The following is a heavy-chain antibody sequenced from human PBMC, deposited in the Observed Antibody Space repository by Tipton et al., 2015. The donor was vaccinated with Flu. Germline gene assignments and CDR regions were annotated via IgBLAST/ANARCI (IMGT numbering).Heavy chain of an antibody. CDR3: ATHCVGVCSHAFDI. CDR1: GGSFSGYY. CDR2: INHSGST. Sequence: LRLSCAVYGGSFSGYYWSWIRQPPGKGLEWIGEINHSGSTNYNPSLKSRVTISGDTSKNQFSLKLSSVTAADTAVYYCATHCVGVCSHAFDIWGQGTMVTVSS. D-gene: IGHD2-21*02. J-gene: IGHJ3*02. V-gene: IGHV4-34*01.